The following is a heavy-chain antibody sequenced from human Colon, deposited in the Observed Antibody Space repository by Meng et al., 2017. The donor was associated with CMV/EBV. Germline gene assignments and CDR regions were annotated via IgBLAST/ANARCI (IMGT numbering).Heavy chain of an antibody. CDR2: VYISGNT. CDR1: GASITSYY. Sequence: HVQLPESGPGLVKPSATLSLTCTVSGASITSYYWSWIRQPAGKGLEWIGRVYISGNTNYNPSLKSRVTMSIDTSKNQLSLNIRSVTAADTAVYYCARDSNLSGLAYWGQGTLVTVSS. V-gene: IGHV4-4*07. CDR3: ARDSNLSGLAY. D-gene: IGHD3-10*01. J-gene: IGHJ4*02.